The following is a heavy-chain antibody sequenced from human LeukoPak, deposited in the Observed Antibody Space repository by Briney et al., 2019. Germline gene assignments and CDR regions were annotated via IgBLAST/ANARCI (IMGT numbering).Heavy chain of an antibody. J-gene: IGHJ4*02. CDR1: GGSISSGDYY. Sequence: PSQTLSLTCTVSGGSISSGDYYWSWIRQPPGKGLEWIGEINHSGSTNYNPSLKSRVTISVDTSKNQFSLKLSSVTAADTAVYYCARGSLELLPLRYFDYWGQGTLVTVSS. CDR3: ARGSLELLPLRYFDY. CDR2: INHSGST. D-gene: IGHD1-26*01. V-gene: IGHV4-30-4*01.